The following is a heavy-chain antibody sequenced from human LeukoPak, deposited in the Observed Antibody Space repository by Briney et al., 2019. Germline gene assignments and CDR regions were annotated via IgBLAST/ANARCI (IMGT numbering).Heavy chain of an antibody. CDR2: INHSGST. CDR1: GGSFSGYY. V-gene: IGHV4-34*01. CDR3: ARDEHRRLLQSGYYFDY. Sequence: PSETLSLTCAVYGGSFSGYYWSWIRQPPGKGLEWIGEINHSGSTNYNPSLKSRVTISVDTSKNQFSLKLSSVTAADTAVYYCARDEHRRLLQSGYYFDYWGQGTLVSVSS. J-gene: IGHJ4*02. D-gene: IGHD2-15*01.